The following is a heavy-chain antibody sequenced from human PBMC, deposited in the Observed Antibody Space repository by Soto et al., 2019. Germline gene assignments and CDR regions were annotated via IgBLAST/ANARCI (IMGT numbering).Heavy chain of an antibody. D-gene: IGHD2-21*01. CDR2: INPNGGST. CDR3: ARGLYSGDK. J-gene: IGHJ4*02. CDR1: GYIFTNYY. Sequence: QVRLVQSGAEVKKPGASVKVSCKASGYIFTNYYIHWVRQAPGQGLEWMAIINPNGGSTNCAHECQGRITLTRDTSTSTVYMDLSSLTSEDTAVYYCARGLYSGDKWGQGTLVTVSS. V-gene: IGHV1-46*01.